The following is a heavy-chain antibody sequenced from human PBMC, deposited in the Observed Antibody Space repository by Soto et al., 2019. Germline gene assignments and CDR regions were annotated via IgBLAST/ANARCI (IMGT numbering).Heavy chain of an antibody. CDR3: AKSLSAGDNYYYGMDV. V-gene: IGHV3-23*01. CDR1: GFTFSSYA. CDR2: ISGNGGGT. J-gene: IGHJ6*02. D-gene: IGHD3-10*01. Sequence: EVQLLESGGGLVQPGGSLRLSCAASGFTFSSYALSWVRQAPGKGLEWVSPISGNGGGTFYADSVKGRFTISRDNSKSTVYLQMNSLRVEDTAVYYCAKSLSAGDNYYYGMDVWGQGTTVSVSS.